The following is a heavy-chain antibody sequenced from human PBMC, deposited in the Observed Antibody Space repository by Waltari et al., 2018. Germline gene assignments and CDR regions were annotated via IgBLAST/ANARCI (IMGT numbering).Heavy chain of an antibody. J-gene: IGHJ6*02. D-gene: IGHD1-26*01. Sequence: QVQLVQSGAEVKKPGASVKVSCKVSGYTLTELSMHWVRQAPGKGLEWLGGVVPEDGETIYAQKCQGSVTMTEDTSTDTAYMELSSLISEDTAVYYCATRSLTIVGATEGMDVWGQGTTVTVSS. CDR2: VVPEDGET. V-gene: IGHV1-24*01. CDR3: ATRSLTIVGATEGMDV. CDR1: GYTLTELS.